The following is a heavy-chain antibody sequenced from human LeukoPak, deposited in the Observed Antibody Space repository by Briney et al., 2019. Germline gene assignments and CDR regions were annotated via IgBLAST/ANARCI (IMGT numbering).Heavy chain of an antibody. Sequence: GGSQRLSCAASGFTFSSYSMNWVRQAPGKGLEWVSSITSSGSTTYYADSVKGRFTISRDNSENTLYLQMSSLRADETALYYCAKGSNWGSGYYFDFWGQGALVTVSS. CDR3: AKGSNWGSGYYFDF. CDR2: ITSSGSTT. D-gene: IGHD7-27*01. V-gene: IGHV3-23*01. J-gene: IGHJ4*02. CDR1: GFTFSSYS.